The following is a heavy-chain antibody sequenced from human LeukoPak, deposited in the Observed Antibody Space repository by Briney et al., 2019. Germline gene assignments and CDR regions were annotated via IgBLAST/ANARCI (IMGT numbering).Heavy chain of an antibody. CDR3: ARATPFGFGESFDY. V-gene: IGHV4-59*01. D-gene: IGHD3-10*01. CDR2: IYYSGST. J-gene: IGHJ4*02. Sequence: PSETLSLTCTVSGGSISSYYWSWIRQPPGKGLEWIGYIYYSGSTNYNPSLKSRVTISVDTSKNQFSLKLSSVTAADTAVYYCARATPFGFGESFDYWGQGTLVTVSS. CDR1: GGSISSYY.